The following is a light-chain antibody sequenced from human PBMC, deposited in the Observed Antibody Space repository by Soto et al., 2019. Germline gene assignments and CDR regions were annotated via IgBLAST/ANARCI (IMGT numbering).Light chain of an antibody. CDR3: MQGTYLRT. J-gene: IGKJ1*01. V-gene: IGKV2-30*02. CDR1: QSLVHSDGTTY. CDR2: RVS. Sequence: DVVLTQSPLFLPVTLGQPASISCRSSQSLVHSDGTTYLNWFQQRPGQSPRRLIYRVSNRDSGVPDRFSGSGSGTDFTLKISRVEAEDVGVYYCMQGTYLRTFGQGTKVDIK.